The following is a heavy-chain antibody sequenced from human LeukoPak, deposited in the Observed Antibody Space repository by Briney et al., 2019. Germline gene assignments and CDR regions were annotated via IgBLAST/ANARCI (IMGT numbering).Heavy chain of an antibody. V-gene: IGHV3-64D*06. CDR3: VKVAAAGGHYFDY. CDR1: GFTFSSYA. J-gene: IGHJ4*02. CDR2: ISSNGGST. D-gene: IGHD6-13*01. Sequence: PGGSLRLSCSASGFTFSSYAMHWVRRAPRKGLEYVSAISSNGGSTYYADSVKGRFTISRDNSKNTLYLQMSSLRAEDTAVYYCVKVAAAGGHYFDYWGQETLVTVSS.